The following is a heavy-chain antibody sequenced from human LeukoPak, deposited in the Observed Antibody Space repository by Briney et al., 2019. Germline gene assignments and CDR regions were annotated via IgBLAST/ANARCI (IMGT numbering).Heavy chain of an antibody. V-gene: IGHV4-34*01. Sequence: SETLSLTCAVYGGSFSGYYWSWIRQPPGKGLEWIGEINHSGSTNYNPSLKSGVTISVDTSKNQFSLNLSSVTAADTAVYYCARQTGSGLFILPGGQGTLVTVSS. CDR2: INHSGST. J-gene: IGHJ4*02. CDR1: GGSFSGYY. CDR3: ARQTGSGLFILP. D-gene: IGHD3/OR15-3a*01.